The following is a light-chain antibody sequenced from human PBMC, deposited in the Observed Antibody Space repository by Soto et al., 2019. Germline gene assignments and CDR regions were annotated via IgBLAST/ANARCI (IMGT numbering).Light chain of an antibody. CDR1: SSDVGTYNL. J-gene: IGLJ1*01. CDR3: CSYAGSSTYV. Sequence: QSALTQPASVSGSPVQSITISCTGTSSDVGTYNLVSWYQHHPGKAPKLMIYEGSKRPSGVSNRFSGSKSGNTASLTISGLQAEDEADYYCCSYAGSSTYVLGTGTKLTVL. CDR2: EGS. V-gene: IGLV2-23*01.